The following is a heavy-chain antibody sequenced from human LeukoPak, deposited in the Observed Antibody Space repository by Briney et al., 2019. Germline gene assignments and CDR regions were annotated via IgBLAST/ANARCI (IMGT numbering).Heavy chain of an antibody. V-gene: IGHV4-34*01. J-gene: IGHJ5*02. CDR3: ARRIGDCSSTSCYGRSWFDP. CDR2: INHSGST. D-gene: IGHD2-2*01. Sequence: KPSETLSLTCAVYGGSFSGYYWSWIRQPPGKGLEWIGEINHSGSTHSNPSLKSRVTLSVDTSKNQFSLKLSSVTAADTAVYYCARRIGDCSSTSCYGRSWFDPWGQGTLVTVSS. CDR1: GGSFSGYY.